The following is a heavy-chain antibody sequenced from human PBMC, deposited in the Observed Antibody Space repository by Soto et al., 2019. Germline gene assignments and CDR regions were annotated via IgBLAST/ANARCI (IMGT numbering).Heavy chain of an antibody. D-gene: IGHD5-18*01. J-gene: IGHJ6*02. Sequence: PGGSLRLSCAASGFTFSSYAMHWVRQAPGKGLEWVAVISYDGSNKYYADSVKGRFTISRDNSKNTLYLQMNSLRAEDTAVYYCAREPEVDTAMVVYYYGMDVWGQGTTVTVSS. CDR2: ISYDGSNK. V-gene: IGHV3-30-3*01. CDR3: AREPEVDTAMVVYYYGMDV. CDR1: GFTFSSYA.